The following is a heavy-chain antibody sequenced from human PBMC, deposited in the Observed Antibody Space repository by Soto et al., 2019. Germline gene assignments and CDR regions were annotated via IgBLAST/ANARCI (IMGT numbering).Heavy chain of an antibody. Sequence: VQLVESGGGLVQPGGSLRLSCAASGFTFSSYSMNWVRQAPGKGLEWVSSISSSSSYIYYADSVKGRFTISRDNAKNSLYLQMNSLRAEDTAVYYCARPSDYCSSTSCYAYYYYYYMDVWGKGTTVTVSS. J-gene: IGHJ6*03. CDR3: ARPSDYCSSTSCYAYYYYYYMDV. CDR1: GFTFSSYS. D-gene: IGHD2-2*01. V-gene: IGHV3-21*01. CDR2: ISSSSSYI.